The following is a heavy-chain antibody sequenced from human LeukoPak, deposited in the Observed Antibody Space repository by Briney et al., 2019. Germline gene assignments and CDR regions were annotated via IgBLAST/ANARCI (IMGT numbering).Heavy chain of an antibody. CDR1: GGSISSYY. CDR2: SYYSGST. V-gene: IGHV4-59*08. Sequence: SGALSLTCTGCGGSISSYYWSWIRQPPGKGREWIGYSYYSGSTNYNPSLKSRVTISVDTSKNQFSLKLSSVTAADTPVYYCARRGYGDYAYYFDYWGQGTLVTVSS. CDR3: ARRGYGDYAYYFDY. D-gene: IGHD4-17*01. J-gene: IGHJ4*02.